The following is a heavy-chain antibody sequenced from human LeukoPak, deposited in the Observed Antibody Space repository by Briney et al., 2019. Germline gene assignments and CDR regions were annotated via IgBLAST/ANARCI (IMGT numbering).Heavy chain of an antibody. V-gene: IGHV3-7*01. CDR2: INQDGSVK. Sequence: GGSLRLSCGASGFTFSNYWMSWVRQAPGKGLEWVANINQDGSVKYYVDSVKGRFTISRDNAKNSVYLQVDSPRAEDTAVYYCAREDYYDSSGYYYPDPFDIWGQGTMVTVSS. D-gene: IGHD3-22*01. CDR1: GFTFSNYW. CDR3: AREDYYDSSGYYYPDPFDI. J-gene: IGHJ3*02.